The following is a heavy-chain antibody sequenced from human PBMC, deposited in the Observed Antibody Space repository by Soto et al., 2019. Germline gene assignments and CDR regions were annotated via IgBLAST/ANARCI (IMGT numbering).Heavy chain of an antibody. V-gene: IGHV1-18*01. J-gene: IGHJ5*02. CDR3: ARWTHEEGRGNWFDP. Sequence: QVRLVQSGAEVKKPGASVKVSCKASGYTFTSYGISWVRQAPGQGLEWMGWISAYNGNTNYAQKLQGRVTMTTDTPTSTAYMELRSLRSNDTAVYYCARWTHEEGRGNWFDPWGQGTLVTVSS. CDR2: ISAYNGNT. CDR1: GYTFTSYG.